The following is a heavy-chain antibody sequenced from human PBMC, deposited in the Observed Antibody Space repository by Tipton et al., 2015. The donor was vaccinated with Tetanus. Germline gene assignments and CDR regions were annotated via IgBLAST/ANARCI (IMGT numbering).Heavy chain of an antibody. Sequence: SLRLSCAVSGFTFSSSWMSWVRQVPGKGLEWVANINGGGNEKYYVDSVKGRFTISRDNSKNTLYLQMNSLRVEDTAIYYCARAPRYCGGDCYHFDYWGQGTLVTVSS. D-gene: IGHD2-21*02. CDR1: GFTFSSSW. CDR3: ARAPRYCGGDCYHFDY. J-gene: IGHJ4*02. V-gene: IGHV3-7*03. CDR2: INGGGNEK.